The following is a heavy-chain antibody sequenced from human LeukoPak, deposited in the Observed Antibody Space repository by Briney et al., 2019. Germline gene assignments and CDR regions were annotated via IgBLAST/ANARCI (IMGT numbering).Heavy chain of an antibody. CDR2: ISYDGSTK. CDR3: AKDRHFYGAGTYYNLDY. CDR1: GFIFSTHG. Sequence: GRSLRLSCAASGFIFSTHGMHWGRQAPGTGLELVSLISYDGSTKYYADSVEGRFTISRDNSKSTLYLQLNSLRVEDTAVYYCAKDRHFYGAGTYYNLDYWGQGTLVTVSS. V-gene: IGHV3-30*18. J-gene: IGHJ4*02. D-gene: IGHD3-10*01.